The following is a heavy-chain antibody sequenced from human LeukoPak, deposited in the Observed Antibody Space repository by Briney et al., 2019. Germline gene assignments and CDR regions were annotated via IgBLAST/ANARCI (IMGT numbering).Heavy chain of an antibody. Sequence: SETLSLTCTVSGASISGYSWNWIRQPAGKGLEWIGRIYTSGSTKYNTSLKSRVTMSVDTSKNQFSLKLSSVTAADTAVYYCARATSGHYYYFGYWGQGTLVTVSS. CDR1: GASISGYS. V-gene: IGHV4-4*07. D-gene: IGHD3-22*01. CDR2: IYTSGST. CDR3: ARATSGHYYYFGY. J-gene: IGHJ4*02.